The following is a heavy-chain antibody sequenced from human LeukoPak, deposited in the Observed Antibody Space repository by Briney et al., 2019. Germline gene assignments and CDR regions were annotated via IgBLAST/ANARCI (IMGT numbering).Heavy chain of an antibody. Sequence: SVKVSCKASGGTFSSYAISWVRQAPGQGLEWMGGIIPIFGTANYAQKFQGRVTITADKSTSTAYMELSSLRSEDTAVYYCARGDYYDSSSYDAFDIWGQGTMVTVSS. D-gene: IGHD3-22*01. J-gene: IGHJ3*02. CDR1: GGTFSSYA. CDR2: IIPIFGTA. CDR3: ARGDYYDSSSYDAFDI. V-gene: IGHV1-69*06.